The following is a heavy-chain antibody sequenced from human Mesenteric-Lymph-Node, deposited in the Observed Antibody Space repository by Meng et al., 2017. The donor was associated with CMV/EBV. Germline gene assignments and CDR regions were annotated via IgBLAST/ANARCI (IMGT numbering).Heavy chain of an antibody. J-gene: IGHJ4*02. V-gene: IGHV3-15*01. CDR1: GFTVSSNY. Sequence: GESLKISCAASGFTVSSNYMSWVRQAPGEGLEWVGHIKSRADGGTTDYAAPVKGRFIISRDDSKNILSLQMNSLKTEDTAVYFCVTAPGNYDSAPFDYWGQGTLVTVSS. D-gene: IGHD3-16*01. CDR2: IKSRADGGTT. CDR3: VTAPGNYDSAPFDY.